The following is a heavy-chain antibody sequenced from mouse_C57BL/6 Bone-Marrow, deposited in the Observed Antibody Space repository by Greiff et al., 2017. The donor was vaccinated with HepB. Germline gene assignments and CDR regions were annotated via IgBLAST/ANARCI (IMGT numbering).Heavy chain of an antibody. Sequence: VQGVESGGGLVQPGGSLKLSCAASGFTFSDYGMAWVRQAPRKGPEWVAFISNLAYSIYYADTVTGRFTISRENAKNTLYLEMSSLRSEDTAMYYCARLTPYWYFDVWGTGTTVTVSS. V-gene: IGHV5-15*04. CDR2: ISNLAYSI. D-gene: IGHD1-3*01. J-gene: IGHJ1*03. CDR3: ARLTPYWYFDV. CDR1: GFTFSDYG.